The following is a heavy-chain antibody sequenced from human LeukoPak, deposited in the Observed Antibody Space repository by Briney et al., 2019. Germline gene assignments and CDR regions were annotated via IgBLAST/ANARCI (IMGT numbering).Heavy chain of an antibody. CDR2: ISGNGGST. V-gene: IGHV3-23*01. CDR3: AKTFGHSSGWFDY. J-gene: IGHJ4*02. D-gene: IGHD6-19*01. CDR1: GFTFSSYA. Sequence: GGSLRLSCAASGFTFSSYAMSWVRQAPGKGLEWVSAISGNGGSTYYADSVKGRFTISRDNSKNTLYLQMNSLRAEDTAVHYCAKTFGHSSGWFDYWGQGTLVTVSS.